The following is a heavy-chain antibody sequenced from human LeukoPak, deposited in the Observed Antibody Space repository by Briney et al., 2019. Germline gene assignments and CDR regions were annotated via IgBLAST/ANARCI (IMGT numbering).Heavy chain of an antibody. D-gene: IGHD2-21*02. CDR1: GGSISSSSDY. Sequence: SETLSLTCTVSGGSISSSSDYWGWIRQPPGKRLEWIGSISYSGSTFYNPSLKSRVTIFVDKSKNQFSPKLNSVAAADTAVYYCARLTWLTALCYFDFWGQGTLVTVSS. CDR2: ISYSGST. V-gene: IGHV4-39*01. J-gene: IGHJ4*02. CDR3: ARLTWLTALCYFDF.